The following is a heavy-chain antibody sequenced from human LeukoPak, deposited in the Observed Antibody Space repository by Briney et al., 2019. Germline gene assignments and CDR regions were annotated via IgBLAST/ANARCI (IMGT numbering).Heavy chain of an antibody. Sequence: PGGSLRLSCAASGFTFNTYWMSWVRQAPGKGLEWVANIKKDGSEKYYADSGKGRFTISRDNAKNSLYLLLNSLRVEDTAVYYCARLGAGSSWSCDDYWGQGTLVTVSS. CDR1: GFTFNTYW. CDR3: ARLGAGSSWSCDDY. CDR2: IKKDGSEK. V-gene: IGHV3-7*01. J-gene: IGHJ4*02. D-gene: IGHD6-13*01.